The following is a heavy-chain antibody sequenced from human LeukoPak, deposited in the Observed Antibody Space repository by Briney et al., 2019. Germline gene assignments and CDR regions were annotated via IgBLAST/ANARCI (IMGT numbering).Heavy chain of an antibody. CDR3: ARVAMAYSSGYVQH. D-gene: IGHD3-22*01. CDR2: IYTSGST. J-gene: IGHJ1*01. Sequence: SETLSLTCTVSGGSISSSSYYWSWIRQPAGKGLEWIGRIYTSGSTNYNPSLKSRVTISVDTSKNQFSLKLSSVTAADTAVYYCARVAMAYSSGYVQHWGQGTLVTVSS. V-gene: IGHV4-61*02. CDR1: GGSISSSSYY.